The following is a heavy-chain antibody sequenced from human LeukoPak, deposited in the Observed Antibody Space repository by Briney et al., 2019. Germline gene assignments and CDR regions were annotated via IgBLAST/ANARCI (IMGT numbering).Heavy chain of an antibody. CDR1: GFTFSNYW. Sequence: PGGSVRLSCAASGFTFSNYWMTWVRQAPGKGLEWVANINQDGSVKDYVDSVKGRFTITRDNAKNSLYLQMNGLRAEDTALYCCLGTTRSASFDIWGQGTMVSVSS. CDR2: INQDGSVK. J-gene: IGHJ3*02. V-gene: IGHV3-7*01. CDR3: LGTTRSASFDI. D-gene: IGHD4-17*01.